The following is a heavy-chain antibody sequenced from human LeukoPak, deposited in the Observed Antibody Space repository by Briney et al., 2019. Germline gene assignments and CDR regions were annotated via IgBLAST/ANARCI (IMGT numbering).Heavy chain of an antibody. D-gene: IGHD3-10*01. CDR3: ARDLGEGYYYGMDV. J-gene: IGHJ6*02. CDR1: GDSVSSNSAA. V-gene: IGHV6-1*01. Sequence: QTLSLTCAISGDSVSSNSAACNWIRQSPSRGLEWLGRTYYRSKWYNDYAVSVRSRITINPDTSKNQFSLQLNSVTPEDTAVYYCARDLGEGYYYGMDVWGQGTMVTVSS. CDR2: TYYRSKWYN.